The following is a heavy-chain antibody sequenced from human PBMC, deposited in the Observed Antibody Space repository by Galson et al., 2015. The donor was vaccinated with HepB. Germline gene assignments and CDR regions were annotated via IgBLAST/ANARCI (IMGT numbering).Heavy chain of an antibody. V-gene: IGHV3-33*01. Sequence: SLRLSCAASGFTFSSYGMHWVRQAPGKGLEWVAVIWYDGSNKYYADSVKGRFTISRDNSKNTLYLQMNSLRAEDTAVYYCARDRGVIVGALDYWGQGTLVTVSS. J-gene: IGHJ4*02. D-gene: IGHD1-26*01. CDR2: IWYDGSNK. CDR1: GFTFSSYG. CDR3: ARDRGVIVGALDY.